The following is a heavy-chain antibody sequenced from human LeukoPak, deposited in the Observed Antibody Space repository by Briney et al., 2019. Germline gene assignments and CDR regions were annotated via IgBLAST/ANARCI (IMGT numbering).Heavy chain of an antibody. J-gene: IGHJ4*02. V-gene: IGHV3-23*01. CDR1: GFTFSSYA. D-gene: IGHD6-19*01. CDR2: ISGSGGST. Sequence: GGSLRLSCAASGFTFSSYAMSWVRQAPGKGLEWVSVISGSGGSTYYADSVKGRFTISRDNSKNTLYLQMNSLRAEDTAVYYCAKERELVVTGNYFDYWGKGTLVTVSS. CDR3: AKERELVVTGNYFDY.